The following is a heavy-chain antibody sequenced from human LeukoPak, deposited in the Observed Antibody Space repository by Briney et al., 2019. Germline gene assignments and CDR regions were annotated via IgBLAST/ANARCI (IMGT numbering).Heavy chain of an antibody. CDR3: ATYSSSWYEGSRWFDP. J-gene: IGHJ5*02. CDR2: ISGSGGST. Sequence: GGSLRLSCAASGFTFSSYAMSWVRQAPGKGLEWVLAISGSGGSTYYADSVKGRFTISRDNSKNTLYLQMNSLRAEDTAVYYCATYSSSWYEGSRWFDPWGQGTLVTVSS. CDR1: GFTFSSYA. D-gene: IGHD6-13*01. V-gene: IGHV3-23*01.